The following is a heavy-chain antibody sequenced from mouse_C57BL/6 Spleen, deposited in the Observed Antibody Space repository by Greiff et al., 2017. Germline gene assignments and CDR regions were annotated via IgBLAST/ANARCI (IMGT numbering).Heavy chain of an antibody. D-gene: IGHD2-1*01. CDR1: GYTFTSYG. V-gene: IGHV1-81*01. Sequence: QVQLQQSGAELARPGASVKLSCKASGYTFTSYGISWVKQRTGQGLEWIGEIYPRSGNPYYNEKFKGKATLTADKSSSTAYMELRSLTSEDSAVYFCARFDGNDWYFDVWGTGTTVTVSS. CDR2: IYPRSGNP. J-gene: IGHJ1*03. CDR3: ARFDGNDWYFDV.